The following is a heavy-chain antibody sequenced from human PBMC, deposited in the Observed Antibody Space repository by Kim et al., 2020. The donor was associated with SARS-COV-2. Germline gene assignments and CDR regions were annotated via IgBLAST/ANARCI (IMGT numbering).Heavy chain of an antibody. CDR1: GGPVSSGSYY. V-gene: IGHV4-61*01. D-gene: IGHD3-22*01. Sequence: SETLSLTCTVSGGPVSSGSYYWSWIRQPPGKGLEWIGYIYYSWSTNYNPSLKSRVTISVDTSKNQFSLKLRSVTAADTAVYYCARSPTRRGYYDISGYYYPPYVDYWGQGTLVTVSS. CDR2: IYYSWST. CDR3: ARSPTRRGYYDISGYYYPPYVDY. J-gene: IGHJ4*02.